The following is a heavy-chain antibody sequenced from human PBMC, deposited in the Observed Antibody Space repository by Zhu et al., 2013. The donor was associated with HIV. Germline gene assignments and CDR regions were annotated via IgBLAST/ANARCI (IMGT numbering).Heavy chain of an antibody. CDR2: IIPIFGRA. V-gene: IGHV1-69*01. D-gene: IGHD6-13*01. CDR1: GDTFSSYS. CDR3: ARGGEQQLVPYYFDY. Sequence: QVQLVQSGAEVKKPGSSVKVSCKASGDTFSSYSISWVRQAPGQGLEWMGGIIPIFGRANSAQKFQGRITITADESTSTAYMELSSLRSEDTAIYYCARGGEQQLVPYYFDYWGQGTLVTVSS. J-gene: IGHJ4*02.